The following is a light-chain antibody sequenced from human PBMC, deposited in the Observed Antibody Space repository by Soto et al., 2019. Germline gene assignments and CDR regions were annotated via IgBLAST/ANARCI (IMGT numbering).Light chain of an antibody. CDR1: QSIGTY. CDR3: QQSYSVPTWT. CDR2: GAS. V-gene: IGKV1-39*01. J-gene: IGKJ1*01. Sequence: DIKIHPSPSSASALVEDRTTITCRACQSIGTYLNWYQQKAGKAPKLLIYGASTLQNGVPSRFSGRGSGTDFTLTISSLQAEDFATYYCQQSYSVPTWTFGQGTKVDIK.